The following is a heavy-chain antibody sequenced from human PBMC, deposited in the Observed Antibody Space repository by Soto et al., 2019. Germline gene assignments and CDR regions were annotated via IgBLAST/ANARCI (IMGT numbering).Heavy chain of an antibody. CDR2: ISYDGSNK. CDR1: GFTFSSYG. D-gene: IGHD1-26*01. J-gene: IGHJ3*02. CDR3: AKDGGSYYISAFDI. Sequence: LRLSCAASGFTFSSYGMHWVRQAPGKGLEWVAVISYDGSNKYYADSVKGRFTISRDNSKNTLYLQMNSLRAEDTAVYYCAKDGGSYYISAFDIWGQGTMVTVSS. V-gene: IGHV3-30*18.